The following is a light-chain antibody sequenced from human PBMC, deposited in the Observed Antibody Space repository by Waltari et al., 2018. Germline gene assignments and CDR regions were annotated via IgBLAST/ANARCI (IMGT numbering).Light chain of an antibody. Sequence: EIVLTQSPATLSLSAGEGATLSCRASQSVLNYLAWYQQKPGQAPRLLIYDTSKRATGIPARFSGSGSGTDFTLTISNLEAEDFALYFCQQGSVLPLTFGGGTKVDIK. CDR1: QSVLNY. CDR2: DTS. CDR3: QQGSVLPLT. V-gene: IGKV3-11*01. J-gene: IGKJ4*01.